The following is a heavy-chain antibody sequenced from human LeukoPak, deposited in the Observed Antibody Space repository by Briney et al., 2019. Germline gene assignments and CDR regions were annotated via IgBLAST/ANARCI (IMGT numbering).Heavy chain of an antibody. D-gene: IGHD3-9*01. CDR3: AKGPAIFTDTYYFDY. J-gene: IGHJ4*02. CDR1: GFTFSSYG. CDR2: IRYDGSNK. Sequence: PGGSLRLSFAASGFTFSSYGMHWVRQAPGKGLEWVAFIRYDGSNKYYADSVKGRFTISRDNSKNTLYLQMNSLRAEDTAVYYCAKGPAIFTDTYYFDYWGQGTLVTVSS. V-gene: IGHV3-30*02.